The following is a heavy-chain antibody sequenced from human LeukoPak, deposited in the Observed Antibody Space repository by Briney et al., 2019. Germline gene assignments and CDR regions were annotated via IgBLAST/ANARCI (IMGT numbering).Heavy chain of an antibody. CDR3: ARHPLRNTVVTPNGFDY. J-gene: IGHJ4*02. CDR2: IYYSGST. V-gene: IGHV4-39*01. CDR1: GGSISSSSYY. D-gene: IGHD4-23*01. Sequence: PSETLSLTCTVSGGSISSSSYYWGWIRQPPGKGLEWIGSIYYSGSTYYNPSLKSRVTISVDTSKNQFSLKLSSVTAADTAVYYCARHPLRNTVVTPNGFDYWGQGTLVTVPS.